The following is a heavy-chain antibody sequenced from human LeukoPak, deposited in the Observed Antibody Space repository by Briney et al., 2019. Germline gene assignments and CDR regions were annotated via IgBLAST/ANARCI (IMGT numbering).Heavy chain of an antibody. CDR3: ARGYSSQFDY. CDR2: ISSSGSTI. CDR1: GFTFSSYE. D-gene: IGHD6-13*01. J-gene: IGHJ4*02. V-gene: IGHV3-48*03. Sequence: GGSLRLSCAASGFTFSSYEMNWVRQAPGKGLEWVSYISSSGSTIYYADSVKGRFTISRDNAKNSLYLQMNSLRAEDTAVYYCARGYSSQFDYWSQGTLVTVSS.